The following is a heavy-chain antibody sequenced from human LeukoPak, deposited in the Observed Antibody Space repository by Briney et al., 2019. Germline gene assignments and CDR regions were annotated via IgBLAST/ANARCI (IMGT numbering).Heavy chain of an antibody. Sequence: GGSLRLSCAASGFTFSSYWMSWVRQAPGKGLGWVANIKQDGSEKYYVDSVKGRFTISRDNAKNSLYLQMKSLRVEDTAVYFCARGGTGDDAFDIWGQGTMVTVFS. V-gene: IGHV3-7*05. D-gene: IGHD7-27*01. J-gene: IGHJ3*02. CDR3: ARGGTGDDAFDI. CDR2: IKQDGSEK. CDR1: GFTFSSYW.